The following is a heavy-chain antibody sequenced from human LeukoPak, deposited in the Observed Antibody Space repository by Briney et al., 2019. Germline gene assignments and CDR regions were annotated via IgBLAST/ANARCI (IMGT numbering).Heavy chain of an antibody. J-gene: IGHJ4*02. CDR3: AGGVLIDY. CDR2: ISSSSSTI. CDR1: GFTFSSYS. Sequence: GGSLRLSCAASGFTFSSYSMNWVRQAPGKGLEWVSYISSSSSTIYYADSVKGRFTISRDNSKNTLYLQMNSLRAEDTAVYYCAGGVLIDYWGQGTLVTVSS. V-gene: IGHV3-48*01. D-gene: IGHD3-16*01.